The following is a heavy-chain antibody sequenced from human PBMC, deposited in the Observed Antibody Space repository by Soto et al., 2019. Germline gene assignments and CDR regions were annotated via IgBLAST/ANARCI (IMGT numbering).Heavy chain of an antibody. CDR3: ARVRPYYYDSSVYSFDY. J-gene: IGHJ4*02. D-gene: IGHD3-22*01. V-gene: IGHV3-11*01. Sequence: GGSLRLSCAASGFTFSDYYMSWIRQAPGKGLEWVSYISSSGSTIYYADAVKGRFTISRDNAKNSLYLQMNSRRAEDTAVYYCARVRPYYYDSSVYSFDYWGQGTLVTVSS. CDR2: ISSSGSTI. CDR1: GFTFSDYY.